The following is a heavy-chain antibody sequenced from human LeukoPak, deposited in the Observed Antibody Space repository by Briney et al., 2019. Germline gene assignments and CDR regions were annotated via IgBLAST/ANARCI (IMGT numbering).Heavy chain of an antibody. D-gene: IGHD3-22*01. CDR2: ISSDSIYI. CDR1: GFTFSSYT. V-gene: IGHV3-21*01. CDR3: AREISRDYYDSSSDLTDI. J-gene: IGHJ3*02. Sequence: PGGSLRLSCAASGFTFSSYTMNWVRQAPGKGLEWVSSISSDSIYIHYADSVKGRFTISRDNAKNSLYLQMNSLRAEDTAAYYCAREISRDYYDSSSDLTDIWGQGTMVTVSS.